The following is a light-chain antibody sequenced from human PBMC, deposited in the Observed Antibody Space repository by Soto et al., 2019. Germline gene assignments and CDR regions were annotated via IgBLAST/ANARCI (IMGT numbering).Light chain of an antibody. CDR2: DDI. J-gene: IGLJ3*02. Sequence: QSALTQPASVSGSPGQSITISCTGTSSDVGTYKPVSWYQQHPGKAPKVIIYDDIKRPSGVSNRSSGSKSGNTASLTISGLQAEDEADYYCCSFAGSTTWFGGGTKVTVL. V-gene: IGLV2-23*01. CDR3: CSFAGSTTW. CDR1: SSDVGTYKP.